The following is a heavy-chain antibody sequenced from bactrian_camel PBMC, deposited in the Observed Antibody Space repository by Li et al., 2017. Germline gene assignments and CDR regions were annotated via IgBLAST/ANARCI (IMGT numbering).Heavy chain of an antibody. Sequence: VQLVESGGGSVQAGGSLRLSCQASGYTNNWRYIGWFRQAPGKEREGVAAIDSDGSTKYADSVKGRFTISTDHSWGTRGTLFLQMNSLKPEDTAMYYCAANRPGLGCAFVYWGQGTQVTVS. V-gene: IGHV3S53*01. J-gene: IGHJ6*01. CDR2: IDSDGST. CDR3: AANRPGLGCAFVY. CDR1: GYTNNWRY. D-gene: IGHD5*01.